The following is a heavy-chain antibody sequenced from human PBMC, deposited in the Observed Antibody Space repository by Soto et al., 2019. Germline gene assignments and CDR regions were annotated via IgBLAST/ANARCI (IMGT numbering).Heavy chain of an antibody. CDR2: INHSGST. D-gene: IGHD3-10*01. CDR1: GGSFSGYY. CDR3: ARSRRLLLFGELYYYYYGMDV. Sequence: SETLSLTCAVYGGSFSGYYWSWIRQPPGKGLEWIGEINHSGSTNYNPSLKSRVTISVDTSKNQFSLKLSSVTAADTAVYYCARSRRLLLFGELYYYYYGMDVWGQGTTVTVSS. J-gene: IGHJ6*02. V-gene: IGHV4-34*01.